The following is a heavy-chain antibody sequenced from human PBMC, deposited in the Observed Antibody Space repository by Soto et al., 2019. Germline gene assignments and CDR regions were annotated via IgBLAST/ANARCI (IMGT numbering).Heavy chain of an antibody. CDR3: AISVRIVGATGWFDP. CDR1: GGSISSYY. Sequence: QVRLQESGPGLVKPSETLSLTCTVSGGSISSYYWSWIRQPPGKGLEWIGYIYYSGSTNYNPSLKRRVTISVDTSKNQFSLKLSSVTAADTAVYCCAISVRIVGATGWFDPLGQGTLVTVSS. J-gene: IGHJ5*02. V-gene: IGHV4-59*01. D-gene: IGHD1-26*01. CDR2: IYYSGST.